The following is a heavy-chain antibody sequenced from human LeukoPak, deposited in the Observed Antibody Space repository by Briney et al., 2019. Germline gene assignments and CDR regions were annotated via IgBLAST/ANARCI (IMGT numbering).Heavy chain of an antibody. V-gene: IGHV1-69*04. D-gene: IGHD3-10*01. J-gene: IGHJ6*02. CDR3: ARDGSGSYQQASNYFGMDV. CDR2: IIPILGIA. CDR1: GGTFSSYA. Sequence: SVKVSCKASGGTFSSYAISWVRQAPGQGLEWMGRIIPILGIANYAQKFQGRVTITADKSTSTAYMELSSLRSEDTAVYYCARDGSGSYQQASNYFGMDVWGQGTTVTVSS.